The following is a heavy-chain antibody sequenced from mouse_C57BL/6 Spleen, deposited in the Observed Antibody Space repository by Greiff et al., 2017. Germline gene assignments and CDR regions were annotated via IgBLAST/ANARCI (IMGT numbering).Heavy chain of an antibody. D-gene: IGHD1-1*01. CDR3: ARRVLGFAY. J-gene: IGHJ3*01. Sequence: QVHVKQPGAELVRPGSSVKLSCKASGYTFTSYWMDWVKQRPGQGLEWIGNIYPSDSETHYNQKFKDKATLTVDKSSSTAYMQLSSLTSEDSAVYYCARRVLGFAYWGQGTLVTVSA. V-gene: IGHV1-61*01. CDR1: GYTFTSYW. CDR2: IYPSDSET.